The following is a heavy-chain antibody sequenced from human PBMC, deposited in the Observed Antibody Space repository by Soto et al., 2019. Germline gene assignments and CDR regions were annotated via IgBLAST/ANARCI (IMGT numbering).Heavy chain of an antibody. V-gene: IGHV4-4*02. CDR3: ARDGVRGVITIYNFSGMDV. CDR1: GASISSSNL. CDR2: IHPGGNT. J-gene: IGHJ6*02. D-gene: IGHD3-10*01. Sequence: QVQLQESGPGLVKPSGTLSLTCAVSGASISSSNLWTWVRQPPGKGLEWIGEIHPGGNTNYNPSLKSRVSISVDKSKNQFSLRLTSVTAADTAVYYCARDGVRGVITIYNFSGMDVWGQGTTVTVSS.